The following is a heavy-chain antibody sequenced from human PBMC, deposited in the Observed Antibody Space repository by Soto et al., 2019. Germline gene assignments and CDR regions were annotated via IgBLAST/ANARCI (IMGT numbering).Heavy chain of an antibody. D-gene: IGHD3-16*01. CDR3: ARLGAYFQALDS. Sequence: PSETLCLTYTVSGGSISGGGYYWSWIRQHPGKGLEWIGYIYHSGTTTYNPSLKSRVTISLDASKNQFSLRVTSVTAADTGVYYRARLGAYFQALDSWGQGTLVTVSS. CDR2: IYHSGTT. J-gene: IGHJ4*02. V-gene: IGHV4-61*08. CDR1: GGSISGGGYY.